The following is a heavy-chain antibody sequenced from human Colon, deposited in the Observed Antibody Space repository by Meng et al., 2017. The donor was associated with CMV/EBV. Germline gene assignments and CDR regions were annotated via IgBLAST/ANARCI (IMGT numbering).Heavy chain of an antibody. V-gene: IGHV3-21*04. D-gene: IGHD2-15*01. CDR2: ISSSSSYI. CDR3: ARDGVVVLGATRD. J-gene: IGHJ4*02. Sequence: GGSLRLSCAASGFTFSTYSMNWVRQAPGKGLEWVSYISSSSSYIYYADSVRDRFTISRDNAKNSLYLQMNSLRAEDTAIYYCARDGVVVLGATRDWGQGTLVTVSS. CDR1: GFTFSTYS.